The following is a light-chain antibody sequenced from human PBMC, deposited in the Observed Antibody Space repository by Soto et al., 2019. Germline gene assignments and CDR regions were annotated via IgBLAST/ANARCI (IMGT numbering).Light chain of an antibody. CDR1: SSDVGGYNY. V-gene: IGLV2-14*03. CDR2: DVN. Sequence: QSALTHPASVSGSPGQSITPSCTGTSSDVGGYNYVNWYQQDPGKAPKLLIFDVNNRPSGVSNRFSGSKSGNTASLTISGLQPEDEADYFCSSYTSSATYLFGTGTKVTVL. J-gene: IGLJ1*01. CDR3: SSYTSSATYL.